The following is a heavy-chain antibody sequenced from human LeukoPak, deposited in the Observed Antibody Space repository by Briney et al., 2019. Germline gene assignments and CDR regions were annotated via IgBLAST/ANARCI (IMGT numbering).Heavy chain of an antibody. CDR3: ARDLPPPYYDFWSGDSYGMDV. J-gene: IGHJ6*02. V-gene: IGHV1-2*04. D-gene: IGHD3-3*01. Sequence: ASVNVSCKASGYTFTVYYMHWVRQAPGQGLEWMGWINPNSGGTNYAQKFQGWVTMTRDTSISTAYMELSRLRSDDTAVYYCARDLPPPYYDFWSGDSYGMDVWGQGTTVTVSS. CDR2: INPNSGGT. CDR1: GYTFTVYY.